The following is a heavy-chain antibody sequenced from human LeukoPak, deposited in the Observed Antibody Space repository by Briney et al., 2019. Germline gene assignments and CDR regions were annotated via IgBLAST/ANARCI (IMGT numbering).Heavy chain of an antibody. Sequence: GGSLRLSCEASGFTFSSYDMHWVRQGIGKGLEWVSGIATAGDTFYAGPVKGRFTISRENGKKSLYLQMNDLRAGDTAVYYCARGGELGFDPWGQGALVTVSS. CDR1: GFTFSSYD. V-gene: IGHV3-13*01. CDR2: IATAGDT. CDR3: ARGGELGFDP. D-gene: IGHD1-7*01. J-gene: IGHJ5*02.